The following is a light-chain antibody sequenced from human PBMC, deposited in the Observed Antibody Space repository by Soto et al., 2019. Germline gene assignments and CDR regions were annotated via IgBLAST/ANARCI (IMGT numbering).Light chain of an antibody. CDR3: QNYYTWLS. V-gene: IGKV3-15*01. J-gene: IGKJ5*01. Sequence: EIVMTQSPATLSLSPGERATLSCRASQSVSRYLAWYQQRPGQAPRLLIYDVFTRATGIPARFSGSGSETEFTITIYYLEAEAFAVYHRQNYYTWLSFGGGTLLEIK. CDR1: QSVSRY. CDR2: DVF.